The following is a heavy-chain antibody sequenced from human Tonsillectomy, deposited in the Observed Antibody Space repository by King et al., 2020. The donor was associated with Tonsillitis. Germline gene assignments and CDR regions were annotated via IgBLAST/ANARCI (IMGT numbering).Heavy chain of an antibody. J-gene: IGHJ3*02. CDR3: ARGHSGSYQRTDALDI. D-gene: IGHD1-26*01. Sequence: VQLVESGGGLVKPGGSLRLSCAASGFTFITYSMNWVRQAPGKGLEVVSSIDTSSGYIYYADSFKGRFTTSRDNAKTSRDLQMNSLRAEDTAVYYCARGHSGSYQRTDALDIWGQGTMVTVSS. CDR1: GFTFITYS. CDR2: IDTSSGYI. V-gene: IGHV3-21*01.